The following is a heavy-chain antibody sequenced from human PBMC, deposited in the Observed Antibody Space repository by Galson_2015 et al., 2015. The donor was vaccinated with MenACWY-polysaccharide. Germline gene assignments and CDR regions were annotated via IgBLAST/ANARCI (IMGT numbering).Heavy chain of an antibody. V-gene: IGHV3-7*03. Sequence: SLRLSCAASGFTFSSYWMRWVRQAPGKGLEWVANIKQDESEKYYVDSVKGRFTISRDNAKNSLYLEMNSLRAEDTAVYYCARAWEVSPAHYFDHWGQGRLVIVSS. D-gene: IGHD1-26*01. CDR2: IKQDESEK. CDR1: GFTFSSYW. J-gene: IGHJ4*02. CDR3: ARAWEVSPAHYFDH.